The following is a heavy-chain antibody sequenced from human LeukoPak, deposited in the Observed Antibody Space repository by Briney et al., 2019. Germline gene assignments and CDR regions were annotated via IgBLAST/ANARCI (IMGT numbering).Heavy chain of an antibody. D-gene: IGHD3-22*01. J-gene: IGHJ4*02. CDR3: ARTYYYDSSGYSPQFDY. V-gene: IGHV5-51*01. CDR2: IYPGDSDT. CDR1: GYSFTSYW. Sequence: GESLKISCKGSGYSFTSYWIVWVRQMPGKGLEWMGIIYPGDSDTRYSPSFQGQVTISADKSISTAYLQWSSLKASDTAMYYCARTYYYDSSGYSPQFDYWGQGTLVTVSS.